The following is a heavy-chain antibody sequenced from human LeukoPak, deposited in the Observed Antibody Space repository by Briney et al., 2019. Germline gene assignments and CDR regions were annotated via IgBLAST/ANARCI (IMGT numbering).Heavy chain of an antibody. V-gene: IGHV5-51*01. CDR3: ARQQVAYYYYYGMDV. CDR1: GYSFTTYW. CDR2: IYPGDSDT. D-gene: IGHD2-15*01. J-gene: IGHJ6*04. Sequence: GESLKISCKGSGYSFTTYWIAWVRQMPGKGLEWMGIIYPGDSDTRYSPSFQGQVTISADTSISTAFLQWSSLKASDTAMYYCARQQVAYYYYYGMDVWGKGTTVTVSS.